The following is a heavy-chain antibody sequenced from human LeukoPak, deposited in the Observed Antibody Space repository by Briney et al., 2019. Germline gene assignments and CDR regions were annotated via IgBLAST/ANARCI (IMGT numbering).Heavy chain of an antibody. CDR3: ARGKGGFDFLNWFDP. CDR1: GFTFSTYA. V-gene: IGHV3-23*01. Sequence: GGSLRLSCAASGFTFSTYAMSWVRQAPGKGLEWVSAISGSGGSAYYADSVKGRFTISRDNSKNTLYLQMNSLRAEDMAVYYCARGKGGFDFLNWFDPWGQGTLVTVSS. CDR2: ISGSGGSA. D-gene: IGHD3-16*01. J-gene: IGHJ5*02.